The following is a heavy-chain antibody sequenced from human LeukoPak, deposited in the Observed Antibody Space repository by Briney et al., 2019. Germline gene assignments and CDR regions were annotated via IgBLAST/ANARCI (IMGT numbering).Heavy chain of an antibody. CDR1: GGSISSSSYY. J-gene: IGHJ4*02. CDR2: IYYSGST. Sequence: PSETLSLTCTVSGGSISSSSYYWGWIRQPPGKGLEWIGSIYYSGSTYYNPSLQSRVTISVDTSKNQFSLKLSSVTAADTAVYYCARVEVGWLQPDYWGQGTLVTVSS. D-gene: IGHD5-24*01. V-gene: IGHV4-39*07. CDR3: ARVEVGWLQPDY.